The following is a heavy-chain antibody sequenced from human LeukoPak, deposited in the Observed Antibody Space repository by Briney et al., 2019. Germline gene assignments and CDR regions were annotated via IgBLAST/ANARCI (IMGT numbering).Heavy chain of an antibody. CDR2: IHSGGST. Sequence: GGSLRLFCAASGFTVSSNYMSWVRQAPGKGLEWVSVIHSGGSTYYADSVKGRFTISRDNSKNTLYLQMNSLRAEDTAVYYCARGYYYDSSGYYSDAFDIWGQGTMVTVSS. CDR1: GFTVSSNY. CDR3: ARGYYYDSSGYYSDAFDI. D-gene: IGHD3-22*01. J-gene: IGHJ3*02. V-gene: IGHV3-66*01.